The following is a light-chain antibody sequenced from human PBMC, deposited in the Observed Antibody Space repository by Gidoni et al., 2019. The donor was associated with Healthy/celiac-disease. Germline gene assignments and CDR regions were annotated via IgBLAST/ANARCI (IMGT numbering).Light chain of an antibody. V-gene: IGKV1-39*01. CDR1: QSISSY. CDR2: AAS. Sequence: IQMTQSPSSLSASVGDRVTITCRASQSISSYLNWYQQKPGKAPKLLIYAASSLHSGVPTRFSGSGSGTEVTITISSLQQEDVATYYCQQSYSTHFTFGPGTKVDIK. J-gene: IGKJ3*01. CDR3: QQSYSTHFT.